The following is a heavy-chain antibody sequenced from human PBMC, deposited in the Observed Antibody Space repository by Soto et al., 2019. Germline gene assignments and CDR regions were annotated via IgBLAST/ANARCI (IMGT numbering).Heavy chain of an antibody. Sequence: ASVKVSCKASGYTFTGYYMHWVRQAPGQGLEWMGWINPNSGGTNDAQKFQGRVTMTRDTSISTAYMELSRLRSDDTAVYYCARSEYQLLSYYYYGMDVWGQGTTVTVSS. V-gene: IGHV1-2*02. J-gene: IGHJ6*02. D-gene: IGHD2-2*01. CDR2: INPNSGGT. CDR1: GYTFTGYY. CDR3: ARSEYQLLSYYYYGMDV.